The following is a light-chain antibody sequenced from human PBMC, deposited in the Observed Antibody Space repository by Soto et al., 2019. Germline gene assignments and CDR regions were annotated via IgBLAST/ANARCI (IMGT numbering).Light chain of an antibody. CDR3: QQYNNWPPYS. CDR2: AAS. CDR1: QSVSRN. Sequence: EIVMTQSPATLSLSPGERATLSCRASQSVSRNLAWYQQKPGQAARLLIYAASTRATGIPARFSGSGSGTDFTLTINSLQSEDFALYYCQQYNNWPPYSFGQGTRLEIK. J-gene: IGKJ2*01. V-gene: IGKV3-15*01.